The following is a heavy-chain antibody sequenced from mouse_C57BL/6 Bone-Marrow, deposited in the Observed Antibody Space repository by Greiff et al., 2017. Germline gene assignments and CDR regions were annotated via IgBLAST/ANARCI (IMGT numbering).Heavy chain of an antibody. D-gene: IGHD1-1*01. CDR1: GYTFTSYW. Sequence: QVQLKQPGAELVKPGASVKVSCKASGYTFTSYWMHWVKQRPGQGLEWIGRIHPSDSDTNYNQKFKGKATLTVDKSSSTAYMQLSSLTSENSAVYYCATTTVVATRAMDYWGQGTSVTVSS. CDR3: ATTTVVATRAMDY. CDR2: IHPSDSDT. J-gene: IGHJ4*01. V-gene: IGHV1-74*01.